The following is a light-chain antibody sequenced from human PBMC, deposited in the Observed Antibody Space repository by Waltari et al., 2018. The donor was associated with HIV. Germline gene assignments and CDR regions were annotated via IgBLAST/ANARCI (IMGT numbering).Light chain of an antibody. V-gene: IGKV3-20*01. J-gene: IGKJ1*01. CDR1: QSVSTN. CDR3: QQYGSSPRT. Sequence: TQSPATLSVSPGKRATLSCRASQSVSTNLAWYQQKPGQAPRLLIYGASSRATGIPDRFSGSGSGTDFTLTISRLEPEDFAVYYCQQYGSSPRTFGQGTKVEIK. CDR2: GAS.